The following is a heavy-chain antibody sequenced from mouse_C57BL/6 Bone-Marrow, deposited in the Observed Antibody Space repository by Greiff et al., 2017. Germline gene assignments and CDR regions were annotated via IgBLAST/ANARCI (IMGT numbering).Heavy chain of an antibody. CDR1: GYSITSGYY. J-gene: IGHJ4*01. CDR3: AIIMVKDYAMDY. D-gene: IGHD2-1*01. V-gene: IGHV3-6*01. CDR2: ISYDGSN. Sequence: EVQLQESGPGLVKPSQSLSLTCSVTGYSITSGYYWNWIRQFPGNKLEWMGYISYDGSNNYNPSLKNRISITRDTSKNQFFLKLNSVTTEHTATYYCAIIMVKDYAMDYWGQGTSVTVSS.